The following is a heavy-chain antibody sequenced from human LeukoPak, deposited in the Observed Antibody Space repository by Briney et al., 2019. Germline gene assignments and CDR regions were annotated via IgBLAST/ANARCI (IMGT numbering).Heavy chain of an antibody. J-gene: IGHJ6*03. Sequence: ASVKVSCKASGGTFSSYAISWVRQAPGQGLEWMGGIIPIFGTANYAQKFQGGVTITTDESTSTAYMELSSLRSEDTAVYYCASGYIPKHRSYYYYYMDVWGKGTTVTVSS. CDR2: IIPIFGTA. CDR3: ASGYIPKHRSYYYYYMDV. CDR1: GGTFSSYA. V-gene: IGHV1-69*05. D-gene: IGHD2-2*02.